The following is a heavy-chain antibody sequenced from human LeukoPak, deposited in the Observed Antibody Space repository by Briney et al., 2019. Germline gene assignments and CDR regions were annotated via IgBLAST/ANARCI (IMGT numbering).Heavy chain of an antibody. CDR3: ARDLSDSNFDY. CDR2: IKQDGSEK. V-gene: IGHV3-7*03. Sequence: PGGSLRLSCAASGFTFSSYWMSWVRHAPGKGLEWVANIKQDGSEKYYVDSVKGRFTISRDNAKNSLYLQMNRLRAEDTAVYYCARDLSDSNFDYWGQGTLVTVSS. J-gene: IGHJ4*02. D-gene: IGHD6-25*01. CDR1: GFTFSSYW.